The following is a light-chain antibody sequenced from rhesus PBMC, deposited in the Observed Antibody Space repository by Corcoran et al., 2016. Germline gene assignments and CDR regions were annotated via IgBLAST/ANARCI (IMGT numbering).Light chain of an antibody. Sequence: EIVMTQSPATLSLSPGERATLSCRASQSVSTYIAWYQQKPGLPPSLLIYGASNRATGIPGRVSGSGSGTDFTLTISSLEPEDLAVYYCQHYNNWPLTFGGGTKVEIK. CDR1: QSVSTY. V-gene: IGKV3S9*01. J-gene: IGKJ4*01. CDR3: QHYNNWPLT. CDR2: GAS.